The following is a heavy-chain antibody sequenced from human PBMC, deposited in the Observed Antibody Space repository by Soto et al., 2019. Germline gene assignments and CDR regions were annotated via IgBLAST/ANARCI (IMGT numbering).Heavy chain of an antibody. Sequence: QVQLVQSGAEVKKPGSSVKVSCKASGGTFSSYTISWVRQAPGQGLEWMGRIIPILGIANYAQKFQGRVTITADKSTSTAYMELSSLRSEDTAVYYCARSIVGATWGWFDPWGQGPLVTVSS. J-gene: IGHJ5*02. CDR1: GGTFSSYT. CDR3: ARSIVGATWGWFDP. D-gene: IGHD1-26*01. CDR2: IIPILGIA. V-gene: IGHV1-69*02.